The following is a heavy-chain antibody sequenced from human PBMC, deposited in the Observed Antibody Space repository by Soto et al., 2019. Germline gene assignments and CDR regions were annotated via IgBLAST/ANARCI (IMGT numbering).Heavy chain of an antibody. Sequence: GASVKVSCKASGYTFTSYYMHWVRQAPGKGLEWMGGFDPEDGETIYAQKFQGRVTMTEDTSTDTAYMELSSLRSEDTAVYYCATGHLDIGNWFDPWGQGTLVTVSS. D-gene: IGHD2-15*01. CDR2: FDPEDGET. CDR3: ATGHLDIGNWFDP. V-gene: IGHV1-24*01. J-gene: IGHJ5*02. CDR1: GYTFTSYY.